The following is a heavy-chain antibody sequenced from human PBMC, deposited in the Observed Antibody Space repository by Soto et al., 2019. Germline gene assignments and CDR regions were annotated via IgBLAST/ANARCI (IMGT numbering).Heavy chain of an antibody. CDR2: IYNSGTT. CDR1: GDSVNSGTYY. CDR3: ARHGGSYSFDY. Sequence: TSETLSLTCTVSGDSVNSGTYYWSWIRQPPGKGLEWIGYIYNSGTTKYNPSLKSRVTISVDTSKNQFSLKLSSVTAADTAVYYCARHGGSYSFDYWGQGTLVTVSS. V-gene: IGHV4-61*01. J-gene: IGHJ4*02. D-gene: IGHD1-26*01.